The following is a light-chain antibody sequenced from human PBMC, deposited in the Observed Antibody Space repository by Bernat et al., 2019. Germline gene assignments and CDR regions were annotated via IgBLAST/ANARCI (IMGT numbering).Light chain of an antibody. CDR2: DVS. Sequence: QSALTQPASVSGSPGQSITISCTGTSSDVGGYNYVSWYQQHPGKAPKLMIYDVSDRPSGVSNRFSGSKSGNTASLTISGLQAEDEADYYCGSCTSNSTLVFGGGTKLTVL. CDR3: GSCTSNSTLV. CDR1: SSDVGGYNY. V-gene: IGLV2-14*03. J-gene: IGLJ3*02.